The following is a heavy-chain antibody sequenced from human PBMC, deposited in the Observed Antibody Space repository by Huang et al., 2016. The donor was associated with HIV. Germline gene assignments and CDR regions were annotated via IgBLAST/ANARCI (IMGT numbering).Heavy chain of an antibody. Sequence: QLQLQQSGPGLVKPSETLSLTCSVSGGFISSSGYYWEWIRQPPGKGLGCVGSIFYTGTVYYNPSLKSRATISIDTSENRFSLNLTSVTAADTALYFCARHRTSSYIDSWGRGSLVTVSS. CDR1: GGFISSSGYY. CDR3: ARHRTSSYIDS. D-gene: IGHD3-10*01. CDR2: IFYTGTV. J-gene: IGHJ4*02. V-gene: IGHV4-39*01.